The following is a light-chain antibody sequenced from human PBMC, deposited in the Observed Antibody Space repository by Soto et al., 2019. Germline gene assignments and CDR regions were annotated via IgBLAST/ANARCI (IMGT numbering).Light chain of an antibody. CDR3: QHYGGSPPWP. V-gene: IGKV3-20*01. J-gene: IGKJ1*01. CDR1: QSINKYY. Sequence: EIVLTHSPATLSLSPGERATLSCRASQSINKYYLAWYQQKPGQAPRLLIYVASSRVTGIPDRFRGSGSGTYFTLIISRLELEDFAVYSCQHYGGSPPWPFGQGTKVEIK. CDR2: VAS.